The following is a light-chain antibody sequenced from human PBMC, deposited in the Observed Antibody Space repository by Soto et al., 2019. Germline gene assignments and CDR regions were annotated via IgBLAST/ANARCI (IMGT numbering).Light chain of an antibody. CDR2: LGS. Sequence: DNVMTQSPLSLPVTPGEPASISCRSSQSLLHLNGYNYLDWYLQRPGQSPQLLICLGSNRASGVPDRFSGSGSGTDFTLEISRVEAEDVGVYYCMQALETPRTFGQGTKLEIK. J-gene: IGKJ2*01. V-gene: IGKV2-28*01. CDR3: MQALETPRT. CDR1: QSLLHLNGYNY.